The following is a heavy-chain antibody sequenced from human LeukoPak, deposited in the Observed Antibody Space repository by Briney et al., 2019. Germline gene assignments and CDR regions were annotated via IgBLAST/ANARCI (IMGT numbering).Heavy chain of an antibody. Sequence: SETLSLTCTVSGGSISSGDYYWSWIRQPPGKGLEWIGYIYYSGSTYYNPPLKSRVTISVDTSKNQFSLKLSSVTAADTAVYYCASRPRIATAGYYFDYWGQGTLVTVSS. CDR1: GGSISSGDYY. J-gene: IGHJ4*02. V-gene: IGHV4-30-4*01. CDR3: ASRPRIATAGYYFDY. CDR2: IYYSGST. D-gene: IGHD6-13*01.